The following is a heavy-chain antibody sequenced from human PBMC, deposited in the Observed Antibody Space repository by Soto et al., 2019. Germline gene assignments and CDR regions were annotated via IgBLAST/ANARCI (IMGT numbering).Heavy chain of an antibody. CDR3: AKEGDGYNSWRGPIDY. J-gene: IGHJ4*02. Sequence: GGSLRLSCAASGFTFDDYTMHWVRQAPGKGLKWVSLINWDGGSTYYADSVKGRFTISRDNSKNSLYLQMNSLRTEDTALYYCAKEGDGYNSWRGPIDYWGQGTLVTVSS. D-gene: IGHD2-21*01. CDR1: GFTFDDYT. V-gene: IGHV3-43*01. CDR2: INWDGGST.